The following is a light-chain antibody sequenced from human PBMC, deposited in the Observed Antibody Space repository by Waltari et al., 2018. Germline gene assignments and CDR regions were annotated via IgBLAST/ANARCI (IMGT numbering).Light chain of an antibody. CDR3: QQFNSYPYT. Sequence: AIQLTQSPSSLSASVGDRVIVTCRASQGISNSLAWYQQRSGRAPKLLIYDASNLQSGVPLRFSGSGSRTDFTLTISSLQPDDFATYYCQQFNSYPYTFGQGTRLEI. CDR2: DAS. CDR1: QGISNS. J-gene: IGKJ2*01. V-gene: IGKV1-13*02.